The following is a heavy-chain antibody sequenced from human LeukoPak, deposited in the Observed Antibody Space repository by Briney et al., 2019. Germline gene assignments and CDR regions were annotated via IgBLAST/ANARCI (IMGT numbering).Heavy chain of an antibody. J-gene: IGHJ4*02. CDR1: GYTFTGYY. CDR3: ARGGVSSGPSENDY. Sequence: ASVKVSCKASGYTFTGYYMHWVRQAPGQGLEWMGWINPNSGGTNYAQKFQGRVTMTRDTPISTAYMELSRLRSDDTAVYYCARGGVSSGPSENDYWGQGTLVTVSS. V-gene: IGHV1-2*02. CDR2: INPNSGGT. D-gene: IGHD6-19*01.